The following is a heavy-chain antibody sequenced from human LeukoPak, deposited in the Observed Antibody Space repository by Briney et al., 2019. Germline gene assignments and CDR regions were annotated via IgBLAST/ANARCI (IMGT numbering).Heavy chain of an antibody. CDR2: ISYDGSNK. Sequence: GGSLRLSCAASGFTFSSYAMHWVRQAPGKGLEGVAVISYDGSNKYYADSVKGRFTISRDNSKNTLYLQMNSLRAEDTAVYYCAREVRHYYGMDVWGKGTTVTVSS. V-gene: IGHV3-30*04. CDR3: AREVRHYYGMDV. J-gene: IGHJ6*04. CDR1: GFTFSSYA.